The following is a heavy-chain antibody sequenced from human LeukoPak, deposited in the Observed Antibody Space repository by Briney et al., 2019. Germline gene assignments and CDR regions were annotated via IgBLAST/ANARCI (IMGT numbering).Heavy chain of an antibody. J-gene: IGHJ4*02. Sequence: GGSLRLSCAASGFTFSRHGMQWVRQAPGKGLEWVGFIRYDGSNNYHADSVKGRFTISRDNSKNTLFLQMHSLRPEDTAVYYCARDSSSGYYPDHWGQGTLVTVSS. CDR3: ARDSSSGYYPDH. D-gene: IGHD3-22*01. CDR2: IRYDGSNN. CDR1: GFTFSRHG. V-gene: IGHV3-30*02.